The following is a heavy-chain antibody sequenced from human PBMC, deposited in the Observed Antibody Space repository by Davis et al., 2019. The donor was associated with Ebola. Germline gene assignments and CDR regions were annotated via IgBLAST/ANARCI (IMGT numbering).Heavy chain of an antibody. Sequence: GGSLRLSCAASEFTFSSYTMGWVRQAPGKGLEWVSGISSSGGSTYYADSVKGRFTISRDNSKNTLYLQMNSLRDEDTAVYYCARFIAVAGGIVFHYYFDYWGQGTLVTVSS. CDR1: EFTFSSYT. V-gene: IGHV3-23*01. J-gene: IGHJ4*02. CDR2: ISSSGGST. CDR3: ARFIAVAGGIVFHYYFDY. D-gene: IGHD6-19*01.